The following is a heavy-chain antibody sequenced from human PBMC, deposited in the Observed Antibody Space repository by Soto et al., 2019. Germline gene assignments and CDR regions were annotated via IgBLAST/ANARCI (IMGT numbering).Heavy chain of an antibody. J-gene: IGHJ4*02. Sequence: QVQLVQSGAEVKKPGSSVKVSCKASGGTFSSYTISWVRQAPGQGLEWMGRIIPILGIANYAQKFQGRVTITADKSTSTAYMELISLRSEDTAVYYCARELSGYDRKYDYCGQGTLVTVSS. V-gene: IGHV1-69*08. D-gene: IGHD5-12*01. CDR1: GGTFSSYT. CDR2: IIPILGIA. CDR3: ARELSGYDRKYDY.